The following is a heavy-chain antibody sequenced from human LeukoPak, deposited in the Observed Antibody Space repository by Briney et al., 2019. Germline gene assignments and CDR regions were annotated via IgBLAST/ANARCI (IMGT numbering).Heavy chain of an antibody. CDR3: ARAKDSYGFVVKSTPYYYYMDV. Sequence: PSETLSLTCTVSGGSISSYYWSWIRQPPGKGLEWIGYIYYSGSTNYNPSLKSRVTISVDTSKNQFSLKLSSVTAADTAVYYCARAKDSYGFVVKSTPYYYYMDVWGKGTTVTVPS. CDR1: GGSISSYY. CDR2: IYYSGST. J-gene: IGHJ6*03. V-gene: IGHV4-59*01. D-gene: IGHD5-18*01.